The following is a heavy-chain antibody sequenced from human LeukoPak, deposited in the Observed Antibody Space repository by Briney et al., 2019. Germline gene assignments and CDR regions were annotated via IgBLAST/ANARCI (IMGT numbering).Heavy chain of an antibody. CDR3: ARDGGSDGTDAFDI. D-gene: IGHD3-16*01. V-gene: IGHV3-21*01. CDR1: GFTFSSYS. Sequence: GGSLRLPCAASGFTFSSYSMNWVRQAPGKGLEWVSSISSSSSYIYYADSVKGRFTISRDNAKNSLYLQMNSLRAEDTAVYYCARDGGSDGTDAFDIWGQGTMVTVSS. CDR2: ISSSSSYI. J-gene: IGHJ3*02.